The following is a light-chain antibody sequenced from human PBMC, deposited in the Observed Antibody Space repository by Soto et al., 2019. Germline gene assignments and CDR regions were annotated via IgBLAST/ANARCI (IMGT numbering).Light chain of an antibody. V-gene: IGKV1-5*01. CDR3: QQSHGTPRT. Sequence: DIQMTQSPSTLSASVGDRVTITCRASQTISNWLAWYQQKPGKAPKLLIYAASTLQSGVPSRFSGSGSGTEFTLTISCLQPEDFATYYCQQSHGTPRTFGGGTKVDIK. CDR1: QTISNW. J-gene: IGKJ4*01. CDR2: AAS.